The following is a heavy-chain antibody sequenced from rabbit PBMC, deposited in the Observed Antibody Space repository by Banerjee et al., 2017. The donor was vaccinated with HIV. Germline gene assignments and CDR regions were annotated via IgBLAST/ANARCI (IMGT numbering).Heavy chain of an antibody. V-gene: IGHV1S45*01. CDR2: IYGGSSGTT. CDR3: AREKFLVDYVGSSSLTRLNL. D-gene: IGHD8-1*01. CDR1: GIDFSSYYY. J-gene: IGHJ3*01. Sequence: QQQLEESGGGLVKPGGTLTLTCKASGIDFSSYYYMCWVRQAPGKGLEWIACIYGGSSGTTYYASWAKGRFTISKTSSTTVTLQMTSLTAADTATYFCAREKFLVDYVGSSSLTRLNLWGPGTLVTVS.